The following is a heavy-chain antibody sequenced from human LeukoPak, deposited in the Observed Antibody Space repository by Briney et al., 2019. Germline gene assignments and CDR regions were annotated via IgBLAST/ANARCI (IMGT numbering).Heavy chain of an antibody. J-gene: IGHJ4*02. D-gene: IGHD3-9*01. CDR3: ARDTAVDDILTGYDYFDH. V-gene: IGHV3-23*01. CDR1: GFTFSSYA. Sequence: GGSLRLSCAASGFTFSSYAMSWVRQAPGKGLEWVSAISGSGGSTYYADSVKGRFTISRDNSKNTLYLQMNSLRSDDTAVYYCARDTAVDDILTGYDYFDHWGQGALVSVSS. CDR2: ISGSGGST.